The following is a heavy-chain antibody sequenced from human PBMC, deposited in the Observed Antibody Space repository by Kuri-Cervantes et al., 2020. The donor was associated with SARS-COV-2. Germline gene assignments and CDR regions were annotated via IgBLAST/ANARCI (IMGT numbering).Heavy chain of an antibody. CDR1: GGAISSGGYP. Sequence: SQTLSLTCAVSGGAISSGGYPWSWIRQPPGKGLEWIGYIYHSGTTYYNPSLKSRLTILVDSSKNQFSLKLSSVTAADTAVYYCAGGRNMYFHDSSGYLLVAARSRDAFDIWGQGTMVTVSS. D-gene: IGHD3-22*01. CDR2: IYHSGTT. J-gene: IGHJ3*02. V-gene: IGHV4-30-2*01. CDR3: AGGRNMYFHDSSGYLLVAARSRDAFDI.